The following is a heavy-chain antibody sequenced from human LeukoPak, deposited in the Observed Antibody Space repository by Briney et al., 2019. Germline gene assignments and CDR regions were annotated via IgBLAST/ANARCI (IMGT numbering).Heavy chain of an antibody. D-gene: IGHD3-22*01. J-gene: IGHJ3*02. Sequence: GGSLRLSCAASGFTFRTWWMTWVRQAPEKGLEWVANIGRDGRDIEYVDSVKGRFTISRDNAKNSLYLQMNSLRAEDTALYYCARDPYDYDSGRYGAFDIWGQGTMVTVSS. CDR2: IGRDGRDI. V-gene: IGHV3-7*01. CDR3: ARDPYDYDSGRYGAFDI. CDR1: GFTFRTWW.